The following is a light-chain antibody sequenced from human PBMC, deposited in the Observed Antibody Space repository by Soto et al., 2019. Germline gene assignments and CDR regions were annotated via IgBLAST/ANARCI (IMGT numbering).Light chain of an antibody. J-gene: IGLJ1*01. Sequence: QSALTQPASVSGSPGQSIAISCTGTSSDVGTYNLVSWYQQHPGKAPKLMIYEATKRPSGISDRFSGSKSGNTASLTISGLQAEDEADYFCCSYSGRTTFVFGPGTKVTVL. V-gene: IGLV2-23*01. CDR2: EAT. CDR1: SSDVGTYNL. CDR3: CSYSGRTTFV.